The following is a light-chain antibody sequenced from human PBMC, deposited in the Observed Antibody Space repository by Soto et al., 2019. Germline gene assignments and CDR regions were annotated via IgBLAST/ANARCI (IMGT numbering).Light chain of an antibody. CDR1: SSDVGGYNY. Sequence: QSALTQPASVSGSPGQSITISCTGTSSDVGGYNYVSWYQQYPGKAPKLMIHEVSNRPSGVSNRFSGSKSGNTASLTISGLQAEDEADYYCASYGGRDDMIFGGGTKLTVL. V-gene: IGLV2-14*01. J-gene: IGLJ2*01. CDR3: ASYGGRDDMI. CDR2: EVS.